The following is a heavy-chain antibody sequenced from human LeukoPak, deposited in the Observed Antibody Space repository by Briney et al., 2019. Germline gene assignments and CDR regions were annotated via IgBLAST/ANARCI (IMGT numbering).Heavy chain of an antibody. V-gene: IGHV3-48*02. CDR1: GFTFSSYS. D-gene: IGHD5/OR15-5a*01. J-gene: IGHJ6*03. CDR2: ISTSSSTI. Sequence: GGSLRLSCAASGFTFSSYSMNWVRQAPGKGLEWLSYISTSSSTIYYADSVKGRFTISRDIAMNSLYLQMSGLRDDDTAVYYCARSLKGYYYYMDVWGKGTTVTVSS. CDR3: ARSLKGYYYYMDV.